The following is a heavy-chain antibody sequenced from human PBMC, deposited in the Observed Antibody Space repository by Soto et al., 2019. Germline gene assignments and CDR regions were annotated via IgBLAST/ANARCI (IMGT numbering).Heavy chain of an antibody. CDR3: ASQAGFYYYYGMDV. J-gene: IGHJ6*02. Sequence: SETLSLTCTVSRDSISSSSYYWGWIRQPPGKGLEWIGSIYYSGSTYYNPSLKSRVTISVDTSKNQFSLKLSSVTAADTAVYYCASQAGFYYYYGMDVWGQGTTVTVS. CDR1: RDSISSSSYY. D-gene: IGHD6-19*01. V-gene: IGHV4-39*01. CDR2: IYYSGST.